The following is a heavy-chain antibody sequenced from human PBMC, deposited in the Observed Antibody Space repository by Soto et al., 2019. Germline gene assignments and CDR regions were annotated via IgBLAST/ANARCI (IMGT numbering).Heavy chain of an antibody. D-gene: IGHD3-22*01. Sequence: APTLVNPTQPLTLTGTFSGFSLSSSGVGGGWIRHPPGKSLEWLAVLYFNEARRRSPSLENRLTITKGSSQNQVLLTMTNMDPVDTATYYCIYRRAAYDHHGLDVWGQGTTVTVSS. CDR1: GFSLSSSGVG. CDR2: LYFNEAR. J-gene: IGHJ6*02. CDR3: IYRRAAYDHHGLDV. V-gene: IGHV2-5*01.